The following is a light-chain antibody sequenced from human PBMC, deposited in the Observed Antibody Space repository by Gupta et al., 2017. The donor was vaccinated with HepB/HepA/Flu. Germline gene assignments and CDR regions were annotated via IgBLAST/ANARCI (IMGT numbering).Light chain of an antibody. CDR1: QSVLYSSNNKNY. J-gene: IGKJ4*01. CDR3: QQYYSTPLT. Sequence: DIVMTQSRDPLPVSRGERPTINCKSSQSVLYSSNNKNYLAWYQQKPGQPPKLLIYWASTRESGVPDRFSGSGSGTDFTLTISSLQAEDVAVYYCQQYYSTPLTFGGGTKVEIK. CDR2: WAS. V-gene: IGKV4-1*01.